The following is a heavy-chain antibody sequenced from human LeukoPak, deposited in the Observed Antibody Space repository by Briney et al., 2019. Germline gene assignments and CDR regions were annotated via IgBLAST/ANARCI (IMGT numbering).Heavy chain of an antibody. J-gene: IGHJ1*01. Sequence: GGSLRLSCAASGFIFRRYWMTWVRQAPGKGLEWIAYIATGGYTLDYADSVRGRFTVSRDNAKNSLYLQMNSLRVEDTAVYYCATSSFYGQLWGQGTLVTVSS. CDR2: IATGGYTL. D-gene: IGHD2/OR15-2a*01. V-gene: IGHV3-48*04. CDR3: ATSSFYGQL. CDR1: GFIFRRYW.